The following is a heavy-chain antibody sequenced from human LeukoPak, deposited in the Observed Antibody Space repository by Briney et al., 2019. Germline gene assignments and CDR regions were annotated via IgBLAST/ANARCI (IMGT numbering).Heavy chain of an antibody. Sequence: GGSLRLSCAASRFTFSNAWMNWGRQAPGEGLEWVGRIKSKADGETTDYAAPVKGRFTISRDDSNNMVYLQMNSLKIEDTAVYYCAIDEPNYAPYDFDYWGQGTLVTASS. V-gene: IGHV3-15*01. CDR3: AIDEPNYAPYDFDY. J-gene: IGHJ4*02. D-gene: IGHD4/OR15-4a*01. CDR1: RFTFSNAW. CDR2: IKSKADGETT.